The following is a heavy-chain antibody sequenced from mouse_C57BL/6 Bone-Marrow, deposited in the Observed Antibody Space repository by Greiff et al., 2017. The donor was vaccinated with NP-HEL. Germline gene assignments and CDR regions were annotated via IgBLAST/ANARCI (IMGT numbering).Heavy chain of an antibody. Sequence: EVNLVESGPVLVKPGASVKMSCKASGYTFTDYYMNWVKQSHGKSLEWIGVINPYNGGTSYNQKFKGKATLTVDKSSSTAYMELNSLTSEDSAVYYCAREGLYYFDYWGQGTTLTVSS. CDR3: AREGLYYFDY. D-gene: IGHD3-3*01. CDR2: INPYNGGT. V-gene: IGHV1-19*01. J-gene: IGHJ2*01. CDR1: GYTFTDYY.